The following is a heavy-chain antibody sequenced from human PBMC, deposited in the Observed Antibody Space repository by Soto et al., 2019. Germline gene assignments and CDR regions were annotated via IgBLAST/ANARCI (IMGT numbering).Heavy chain of an antibody. D-gene: IGHD3-9*01. CDR1: GGSISSGGYY. Sequence: QVQLQESGPGLVKPSQTLSLTCTVSGGSISSGGYYWSWIRQHPGKGLEWIGYIYYSGSTYYNPSLKSRVTISVDTSKNQFSLKLSSVTAADTAVYYWARATYDILTGYYRPYNWFDPWGQGTLVTVSS. CDR2: IYYSGST. J-gene: IGHJ5*02. CDR3: ARATYDILTGYYRPYNWFDP. V-gene: IGHV4-31*03.